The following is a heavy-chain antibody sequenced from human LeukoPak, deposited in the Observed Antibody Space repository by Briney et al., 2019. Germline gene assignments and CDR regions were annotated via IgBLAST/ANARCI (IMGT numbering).Heavy chain of an antibody. D-gene: IGHD1-14*01. CDR1: GFTFSSYA. J-gene: IGHJ4*02. CDR2: ISGSAGST. V-gene: IGHV3-23*01. Sequence: GGSLRLSCAASGFTFSSYAMSWVRQAPGKGLEWVSTISGSAGSTYYAASVKGRFTISRDNSKNTLYLQMNSLRAEDTAVHYCAKAGGGEPDCWGQGTLVTVSS. CDR3: AKAGGGEPDC.